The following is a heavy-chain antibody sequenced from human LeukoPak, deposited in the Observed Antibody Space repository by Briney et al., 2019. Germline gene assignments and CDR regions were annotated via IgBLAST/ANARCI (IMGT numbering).Heavy chain of an antibody. Sequence: GGSLRLSCAVSGFTVSSNYMSWVRQAPGKGLEWVSVLYSGGNTYYADSVKGRFTVSRDNAKKSLFLQMSSLRVEDTAVYYCARDPSLESDYGVYSADWGQGTLVTVS. CDR3: ARDPSLESDYGVYSAD. CDR1: GFTVSSNY. D-gene: IGHD4-17*01. V-gene: IGHV3-53*01. J-gene: IGHJ4*02. CDR2: LYSGGNT.